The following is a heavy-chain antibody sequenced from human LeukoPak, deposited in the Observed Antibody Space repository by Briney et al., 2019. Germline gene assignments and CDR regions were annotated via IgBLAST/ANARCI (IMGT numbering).Heavy chain of an antibody. CDR2: IYYSGSP. CDR3: ARPVVPAAPTAFDI. Sequence: SETLSLTCTVYGGSISSYYWSWIRQPPGKGLEWIGYIYYSGSPTYNPSLKSRVTISVDTSKNQSSLKLSSVTAADTAVYYCARPVVPAAPTAFDIWGQGTMVTVSS. V-gene: IGHV4-59*08. D-gene: IGHD2-2*01. J-gene: IGHJ3*02. CDR1: GGSISSYY.